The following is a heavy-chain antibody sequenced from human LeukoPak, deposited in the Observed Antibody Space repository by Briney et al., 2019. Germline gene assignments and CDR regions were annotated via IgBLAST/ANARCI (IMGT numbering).Heavy chain of an antibody. CDR3: AKWAYCSSTSCQIGDGWLDP. J-gene: IGHJ5*02. Sequence: GGSLRLSCAASGFTFSTYAMSWVRQAPGKGLDWVSGISGSGGSTYYADSVKGRFSISRDNSKNTVYLQMNSLRVEDTAVYYCAKWAYCSSTSCQIGDGWLDPWGQGILVTVSS. CDR1: GFTFSTYA. CDR2: ISGSGGST. V-gene: IGHV3-23*01. D-gene: IGHD2-2*01.